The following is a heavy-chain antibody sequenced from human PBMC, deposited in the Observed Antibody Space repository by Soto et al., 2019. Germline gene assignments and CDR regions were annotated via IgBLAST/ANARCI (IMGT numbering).Heavy chain of an antibody. CDR1: GFTFSSYD. CDR2: IGTAGDT. D-gene: IGHD2-15*01. V-gene: IGHV3-13*01. CDR3: ARSPRCSGGSCYYNFDY. J-gene: IGHJ4*02. Sequence: GGSLRLSCAASGFTFSSYDMHWVRQATGKGLEWVSAIGTAGDTYYPGSVKGRFTISRENAKNSLYLQMNSLRAEDTAVYYCARSPRCSGGSCYYNFDYWGQGTLVTVSS.